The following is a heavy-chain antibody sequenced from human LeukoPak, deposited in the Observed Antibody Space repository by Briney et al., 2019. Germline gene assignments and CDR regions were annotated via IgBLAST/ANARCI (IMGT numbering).Heavy chain of an antibody. CDR2: ISSSGSTI. CDR3: ARDSPGRGVVVPAAISNYYYGMDV. CDR1: GFTFSDYY. V-gene: IGHV3-11*01. J-gene: IGHJ6*02. Sequence: GGSLRLSCAASGFTFSDYYMSWIRQAPGKGLEWVSYISSSGSTIYYADSVKGRFTISRDNAKNSLYLQMNSLRAEDTAVYYCARDSPGRGVVVPAAISNYYYGMDVWGQGTTVTVSS. D-gene: IGHD2-2*01.